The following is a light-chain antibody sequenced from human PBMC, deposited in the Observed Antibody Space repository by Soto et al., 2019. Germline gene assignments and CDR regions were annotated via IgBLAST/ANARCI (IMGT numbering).Light chain of an antibody. CDR2: EGN. J-gene: IGLJ3*02. V-gene: IGLV2-23*01. CDR1: STNVGGYYL. Sequence: QSVLTQPASVSGSPGQTITISCTGTSTNVGGYYLVSWYQQHPGKAPKLIISEGNKRPSGISKRFSGSKSGNTASLTISGLQAEDEDYYYCCSFATSGTVVFGGGTKLTVL. CDR3: CSFATSGTVV.